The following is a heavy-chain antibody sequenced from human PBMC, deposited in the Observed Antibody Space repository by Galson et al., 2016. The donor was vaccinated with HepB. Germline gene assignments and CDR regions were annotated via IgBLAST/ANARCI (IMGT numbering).Heavy chain of an antibody. V-gene: IGHV3-21*01. CDR3: ATAPPASGSFPYFDS. J-gene: IGHJ4*02. Sequence: SLRLSCAGSGFTFSNYNMNWVRQAPGKGLEWISFIRTRSENIYYADSVKGRFTISRDNAESSLFLHMTSLRAEETAVYYCATAPPASGSFPYFDSWGPGVLVTVSS. D-gene: IGHD1-26*01. CDR2: IRTRSENI. CDR1: GFTFSNYN.